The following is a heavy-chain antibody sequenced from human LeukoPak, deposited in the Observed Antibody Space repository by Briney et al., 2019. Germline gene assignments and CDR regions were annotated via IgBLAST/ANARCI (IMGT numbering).Heavy chain of an antibody. J-gene: IGHJ4*02. CDR3: ATDRDNSDWQKRFDS. D-gene: IGHD2-21*02. V-gene: IGHV3-7*01. CDR1: GFTFSTYW. Sequence: GGSLRLSCAASGFTFSTYWMNCYRQAPGKGLEWVGNINQDASEINYVASVRGRFTISRDNAKNSLHLQMNSLRAEDTAVYYCATDRDNSDWQKRFDSWGQGTLVTVSS. CDR2: INQDASEI.